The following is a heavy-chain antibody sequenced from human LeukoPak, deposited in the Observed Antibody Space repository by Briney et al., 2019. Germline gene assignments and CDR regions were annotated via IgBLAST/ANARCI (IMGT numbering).Heavy chain of an antibody. D-gene: IGHD6-19*01. V-gene: IGHV3-23*01. CDR1: GFTFTDYA. Sequence: GGSLRLSCAASGFTFTDYAMGWVRQAPGQGLEWASTISASGSTTYYADSVRGRFTISRDNSKNTLSLQMSSLRAEDTAVYYCAKARTPYNSGFDYWGQGTLVAVLS. CDR2: ISASGSTT. CDR3: AKARTPYNSGFDY. J-gene: IGHJ4*02.